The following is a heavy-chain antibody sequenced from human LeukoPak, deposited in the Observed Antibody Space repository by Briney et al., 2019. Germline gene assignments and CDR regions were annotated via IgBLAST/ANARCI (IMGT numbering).Heavy chain of an antibody. CDR2: IYTSGST. CDR1: VGSISSYY. Sequence: SETLSLTCTVSVGSISSYYWSWIRQPAGKGLEWIGRIYTSGSTNYNPSLKSRVTMSVDTSNNQFSLKLSSVTAADTAVYYCARWDKTGDYFDYWGQGTLVTVSS. V-gene: IGHV4-4*07. CDR3: ARWDKTGDYFDY. J-gene: IGHJ4*02. D-gene: IGHD1-26*01.